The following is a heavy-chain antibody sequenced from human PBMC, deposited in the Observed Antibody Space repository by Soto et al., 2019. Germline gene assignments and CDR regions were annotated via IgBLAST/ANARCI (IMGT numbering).Heavy chain of an antibody. CDR3: ARAPEKVVAATYYFDY. D-gene: IGHD2-15*01. CDR1: GYTFTSYG. Sequence: ASVNVSCKASGYTFTSYGISWVRQAPGQGREWMGWISAYNGNTNYAQKLQGRVTMTTDTSTSTAYMELRSLRSDDTAVYYCARAPEKVVAATYYFDYWGQGTLVTVSS. J-gene: IGHJ4*02. CDR2: ISAYNGNT. V-gene: IGHV1-18*01.